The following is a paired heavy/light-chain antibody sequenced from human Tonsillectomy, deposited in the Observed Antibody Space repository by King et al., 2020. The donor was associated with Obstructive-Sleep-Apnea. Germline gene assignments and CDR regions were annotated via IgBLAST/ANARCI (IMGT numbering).Light chain of an antibody. J-gene: IGKJ1*01. V-gene: IGKV1-39*01. CDR2: GAS. Sequence: DIQMTQSPSSLSASVGDRVTITCRAGQNLSNYLNWYQQKPGKAPVLLIFGASTLQSGVPSRLSGSGSGTDFTLTISSLQPEDFATYYCQQSYSAPWTFGQGTKVEIK. CDR1: QNLSNY. CDR3: QQSYSAPWT.
Heavy chain of an antibody. D-gene: IGHD6-13*01. CDR3: ARDRPAAGMRWFDP. CDR1: GGSISSSSYY. V-gene: IGHV4-39*07. J-gene: IGHJ5*02. CDR2: IFHSGRT. Sequence: QLLQESGPGLVKPSETLSLTCTLSGGSISSSSYYWGWIRQPPGRGLEWIGSIFHSGRTYYKSSLRSRVTISVDTSKNQYSLRLSSVTAADTAVYYCARDRPAAGMRWFDPWGQGTLVTVSS.